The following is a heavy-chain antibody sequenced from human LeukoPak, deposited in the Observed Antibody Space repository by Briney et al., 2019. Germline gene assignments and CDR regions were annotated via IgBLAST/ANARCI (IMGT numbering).Heavy chain of an antibody. CDR3: AELGITMIGGV. Sequence: GGSLRLSCAASGFTFSSYSMNWDRQAPGKGLEWVSSISSSSSYIYYADSVKGRFTISRDNAKNSLYLQMNSLRAEDTAVYYCAELGITMIGGVWGKGTTVTISS. CDR2: ISSSSSYI. V-gene: IGHV3-21*01. CDR1: GFTFSSYS. D-gene: IGHD3-10*02. J-gene: IGHJ6*04.